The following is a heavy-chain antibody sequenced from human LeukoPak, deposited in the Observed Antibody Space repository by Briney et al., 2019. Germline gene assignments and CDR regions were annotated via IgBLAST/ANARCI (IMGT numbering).Heavy chain of an antibody. Sequence: ASVKVSCKASGYTFTSYGISWVRQAPGQGLEWMGWISAYNGNTNYAQKFQGRVTMTTDTSTRTAYMELRSLRSDDTAVYYCARDSPDFDSGSKNYLDYWGQGTLVTVSS. CDR2: ISAYNGNT. CDR1: GYTFTSYG. D-gene: IGHD1-26*01. V-gene: IGHV1-18*01. J-gene: IGHJ4*02. CDR3: ARDSPDFDSGSKNYLDY.